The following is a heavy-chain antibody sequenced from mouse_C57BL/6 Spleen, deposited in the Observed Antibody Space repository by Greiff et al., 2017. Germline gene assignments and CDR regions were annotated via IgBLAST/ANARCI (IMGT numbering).Heavy chain of an antibody. CDR1: GFTFSDFY. J-gene: IGHJ1*03. D-gene: IGHD1-1*01. CDR2: SRNKANDYTT. CDR3: ARDARLRSGSFDV. Sequence: EVKVVESGGGLVQSGRSLRLSCATSGFTFSDFYMEWVRQAPGKGLEWIAASRNKANDYTTEYSASVKGRFIVSRDTSQSILYLQMNALRAEDTAIYYCARDARLRSGSFDVWGTGTTVTVSS. V-gene: IGHV7-1*01.